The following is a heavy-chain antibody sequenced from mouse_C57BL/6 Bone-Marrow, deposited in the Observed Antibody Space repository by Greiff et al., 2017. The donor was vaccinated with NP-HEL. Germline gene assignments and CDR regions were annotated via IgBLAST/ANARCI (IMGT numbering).Heavy chain of an antibody. CDR3: CYGSSYETWFAY. CDR2: IYPYNGVS. V-gene: IGHV1-31*01. Sequence: EVMLVESGPELVKPGASVKISCKASGYSFTGYYMHWVKQSHGNILDWIGYIYPYNGVSSYNQKFKGKATLTVDKSSSTAYMELRSLTSEDSAVYYCCYGSSYETWFAYWGQGTLVTVSA. J-gene: IGHJ3*01. D-gene: IGHD1-1*01. CDR1: GYSFTGYY.